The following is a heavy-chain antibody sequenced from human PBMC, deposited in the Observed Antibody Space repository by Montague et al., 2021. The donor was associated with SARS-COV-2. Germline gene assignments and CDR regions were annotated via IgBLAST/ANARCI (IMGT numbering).Heavy chain of an antibody. V-gene: IGHV4-39*01. D-gene: IGHD2-21*02. J-gene: IGHJ6*02. CDR3: ASLGSPAYCGGDCYLRDYGTDV. CDR1: SLSITSNACY. CDR2: IYHSGNT. Sequence: SETLSLTCTVPSLSITSNACYWRWITQLNGKHLDWIGTIYHSGNTYSNPSLKSRLTISMDTSKSQVSLKINSVTAADTAVYFCASLGSPAYCGGDCYLRDYGTDVWGQGTRVTVSS.